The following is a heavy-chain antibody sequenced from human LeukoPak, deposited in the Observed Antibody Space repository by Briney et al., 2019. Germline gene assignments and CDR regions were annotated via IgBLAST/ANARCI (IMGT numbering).Heavy chain of an antibody. D-gene: IGHD4-17*01. CDR1: TFIFSTYS. CDR2: ISTTSNYI. V-gene: IGHV3-21*01. Sequence: GGSLRLSCAASTFIFSTYSMNWVRQAPGKGLEWVASISTTSNYIYYADSMKGRFTISRDNAKNSLYLQINSLRAEGTAVYYCARDRYGDYVDAFDIWGQGTMVTVSS. J-gene: IGHJ3*02. CDR3: ARDRYGDYVDAFDI.